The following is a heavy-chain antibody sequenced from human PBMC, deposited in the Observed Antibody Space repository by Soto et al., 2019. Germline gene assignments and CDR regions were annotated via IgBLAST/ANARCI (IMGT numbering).Heavy chain of an antibody. CDR2: IIPILGSA. Sequence: QVQLVQSGAEVKKPGSSVKVSCKASGGTFSSYAISWVRQAPGQGLEWMGGIIPILGSANYAQKLQDRVTITADESTTTTYMELSSLRSEDAAVYYCASRERVDAFDIWGQGTMVTVSS. CDR3: ASRERVDAFDI. V-gene: IGHV1-69*01. D-gene: IGHD1-26*01. J-gene: IGHJ3*02. CDR1: GGTFSSYA.